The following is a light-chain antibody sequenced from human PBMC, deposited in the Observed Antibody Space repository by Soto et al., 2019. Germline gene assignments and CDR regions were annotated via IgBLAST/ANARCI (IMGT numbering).Light chain of an antibody. CDR1: QSVSSN. V-gene: IGKV3-15*01. J-gene: IGKJ5*01. CDR3: QQYNDCTPRIT. Sequence: EIVLTQSPGTLSLSPGERSTLTFRASQSVSSNLAWYQQKPGQAPRLLIYGASTRATSIPAWFIGSGSGTKVSLIISSLQSEEFAAYYCQQYNDCTPRITFGQGTRLEIK. CDR2: GAS.